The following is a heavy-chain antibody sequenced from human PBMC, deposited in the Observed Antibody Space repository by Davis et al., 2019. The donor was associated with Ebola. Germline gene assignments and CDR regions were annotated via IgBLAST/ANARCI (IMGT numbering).Heavy chain of an antibody. V-gene: IGHV3-11*04. CDR3: ASGLVGGQGGFDF. J-gene: IGHJ4*02. CDR2: ISSSGSTI. CDR1: GFTFSVYY. D-gene: IGHD1-26*01. Sequence: GESLKISCAASGFTFSVYYMSWIRQAPGKGPEWVSYISSSGSTIYYADSVKGRFTISRDNSKNTLYLQMNSLRPEDTAVYFCASGLVGGQGGFDFWGQGNLVTVSS.